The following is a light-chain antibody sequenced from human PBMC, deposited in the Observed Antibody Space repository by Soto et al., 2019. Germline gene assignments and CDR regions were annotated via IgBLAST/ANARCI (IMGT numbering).Light chain of an antibody. CDR3: QQYGHSPYT. J-gene: IGKJ2*01. Sequence: EVVLTQSPGTLSLSPGEGATLSCRASQSVGSNYLAWFQQKLGRAPRLLIYGASNRATGIPDRFSGSGSGTDFTLTMTRLEPEDSAVYYCQQYGHSPYTFGQGTKVDIK. CDR1: QSVGSNY. V-gene: IGKV3-20*01. CDR2: GAS.